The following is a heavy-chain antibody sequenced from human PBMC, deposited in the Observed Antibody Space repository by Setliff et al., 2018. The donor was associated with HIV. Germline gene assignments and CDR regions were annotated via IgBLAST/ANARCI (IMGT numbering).Heavy chain of an antibody. J-gene: IGHJ3*02. CDR2: ISAYNGNT. V-gene: IGHV1-18*01. Sequence: GASVKVSCKASGYTFTSYGISWVRQAPGQGLEWMGWISAYNGNTNYAQKLQGRVTMTTDTSTSTAYMELRSLRSDDTAVYYCASGGSYSGGYFFPENAFDIWGQGTMVTVSS. CDR3: ASGGSYSGGYFFPENAFDI. D-gene: IGHD1-26*01. CDR1: GYTFTSYG.